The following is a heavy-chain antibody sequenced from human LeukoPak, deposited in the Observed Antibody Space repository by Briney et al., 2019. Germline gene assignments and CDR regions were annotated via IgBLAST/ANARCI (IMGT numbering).Heavy chain of an antibody. V-gene: IGHV3-33*01. CDR3: ARDRSSTYCDY. D-gene: IGHD2-2*01. CDR1: GFTFKNHG. Sequence: GGSLRLSCAASGFTFKNHGMHWVRQAPGKGLEWVAVIWYDGSNKYYADSVKGRFTISRDNSRNTLYLQMNSLRDEDTAIYHCARDRSSTYCDYWGQGTVVTVSS. J-gene: IGHJ4*02. CDR2: IWYDGSNK.